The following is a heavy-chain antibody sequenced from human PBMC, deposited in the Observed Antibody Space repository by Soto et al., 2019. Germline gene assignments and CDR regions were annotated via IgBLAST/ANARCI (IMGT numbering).Heavy chain of an antibody. J-gene: IGHJ5*02. CDR3: ARARECSGGSCYSAWFDP. CDR2: ISAYNGNT. Sequence: ASVKVSCKASGYTFTSYGMRWVRQAPGQGLEWMGWISAYNGNTNYAQKLQGRVTMTTDTSTSTAYMELRSLRSDDTAVYYCARARECSGGSCYSAWFDPWGQGTLVTVSS. D-gene: IGHD2-15*01. V-gene: IGHV1-18*01. CDR1: GYTFTSYG.